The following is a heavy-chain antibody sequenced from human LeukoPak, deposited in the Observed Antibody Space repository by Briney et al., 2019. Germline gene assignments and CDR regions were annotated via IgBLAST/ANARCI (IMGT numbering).Heavy chain of an antibody. D-gene: IGHD3-22*01. CDR1: GGSISSSSYY. J-gene: IGHJ3*02. V-gene: IGHV4-39*07. Sequence: SETLSLTCTVSGGSISSSSYYWGWIRQPPGKGLEWIGSIYYSGSTYYNPSLKSRVTISVDTSKNQFSLKLSSVTAADTAVYYCARDQSPRNYYDSSGSNDAFDIWGQGTMVTVSS. CDR2: IYYSGST. CDR3: ARDQSPRNYYDSSGSNDAFDI.